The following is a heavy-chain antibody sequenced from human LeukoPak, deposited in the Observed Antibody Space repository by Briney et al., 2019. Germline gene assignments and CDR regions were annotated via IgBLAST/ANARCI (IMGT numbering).Heavy chain of an antibody. D-gene: IGHD2-15*01. CDR1: GYTFTGYY. J-gene: IGHJ3*02. V-gene: IGHV1-2*02. CDR3: ARDLWGSEAFDI. CDR2: INPNSGGT. Sequence: ASVRVSCKASGYTFTGYYMHWVRQAPGQGLEWMGWINPNSGGTNYAQKFQGRVTMTRDTSISTAYMELSRLRSDDTAVYYCARDLWGSEAFDIWGQGTMVTVSS.